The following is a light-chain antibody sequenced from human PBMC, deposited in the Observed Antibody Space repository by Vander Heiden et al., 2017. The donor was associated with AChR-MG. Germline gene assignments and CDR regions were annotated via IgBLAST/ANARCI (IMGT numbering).Light chain of an antibody. J-gene: IGKJ4*01. Sequence: EIVLTQSPRTLSLSPGERATLSCRPSQSVSSYLACYQHKPGQAPRLLIHDASNRATGIPARFSGSASGTDFTLTISSLEPEDFAVYYCQHRRSWPLTFGGGTKVEIK. CDR1: QSVSSY. CDR3: QHRRSWPLT. CDR2: DAS. V-gene: IGKV3-11*01.